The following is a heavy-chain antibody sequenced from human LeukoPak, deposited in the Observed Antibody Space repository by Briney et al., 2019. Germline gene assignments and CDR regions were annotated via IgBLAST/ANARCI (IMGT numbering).Heavy chain of an antibody. CDR3: ARDRVAVAGTVHFDY. Sequence: GASVKVSCKASGGTFSSYAISWVRQAPGQGLEWMGRIIPILGIANYAQKFQGRVTITADKSTSTAYMELSSLRSEDTAVYYCARDRVAVAGTVHFDYWGQGTLVTVSS. D-gene: IGHD6-19*01. J-gene: IGHJ4*02. CDR1: GGTFSSYA. CDR2: IIPILGIA. V-gene: IGHV1-69*04.